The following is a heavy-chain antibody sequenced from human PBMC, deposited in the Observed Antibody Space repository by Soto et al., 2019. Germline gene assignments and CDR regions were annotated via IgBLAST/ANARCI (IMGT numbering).Heavy chain of an antibody. CDR3: ASPYYDILTGYKH. J-gene: IGHJ4*02. CDR2: IYYSGST. CDR1: GGPISSSSYY. D-gene: IGHD3-9*01. Sequence: SETLSLTCTVSGGPISSSSYYWGWIRQPPGKGLEWIGSIYYSGSTYYNPSLKSRVTISVDTSKNQFSLKLSSVTAADTAVYYCASPYYDILTGYKHWGQGTLVTVS. V-gene: IGHV4-39*01.